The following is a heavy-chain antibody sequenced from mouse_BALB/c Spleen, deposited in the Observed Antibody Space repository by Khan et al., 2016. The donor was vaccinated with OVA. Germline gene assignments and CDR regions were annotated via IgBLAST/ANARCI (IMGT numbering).Heavy chain of an antibody. D-gene: IGHD2-10*01. CDR2: ISSTGTYT. V-gene: IGHV5-9*02. CDR3: TRPSYYGNPWFTY. J-gene: IGHJ3*01. CDR1: GFAFNSYD. Sequence: EVELVESGGGLVKPGGSLKLSCEVSGFAFNSYDMSWVRQTPEKRLEWVATISSTGTYTYYPDSVKGRFTISRDTARNTLYRQMSSLRSEDTALYYCTRPSYYGNPWFTYWGQGTLVTVSA.